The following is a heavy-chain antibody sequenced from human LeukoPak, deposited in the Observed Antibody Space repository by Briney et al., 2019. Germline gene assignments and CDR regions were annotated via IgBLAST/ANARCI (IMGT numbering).Heavy chain of an antibody. V-gene: IGHV1-46*01. Sequence: ASVKVSCKAFGYTFTSNYMHWVRQAPGQGPEWMGVISPSGGSTTYAQKFQGRVTLTRDMSTSTDYLELSSLRSEDTAVYYCARVEVQLWLGTYYFDYWGQGTLVTVSS. D-gene: IGHD5-18*01. J-gene: IGHJ4*02. CDR2: ISPSGGST. CDR1: GYTFTSNY. CDR3: ARVEVQLWLGTYYFDY.